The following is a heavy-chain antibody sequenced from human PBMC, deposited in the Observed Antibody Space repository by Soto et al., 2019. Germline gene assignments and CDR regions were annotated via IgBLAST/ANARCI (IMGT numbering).Heavy chain of an antibody. CDR1: GGSIRSGAYY. Sequence: SETLSLTCTVSGGSIRSGAYYWNWIRQVPGKGLEWMGYIYYSGSTYNNPSLRSRMTISVDTSNNQFSLRLTSVAAADTAVYYCARIHDSSGSFDSWGQGTLVTVSS. V-gene: IGHV4-31*03. J-gene: IGHJ4*02. CDR3: ARIHDSSGSFDS. D-gene: IGHD3-22*01. CDR2: IYYSGST.